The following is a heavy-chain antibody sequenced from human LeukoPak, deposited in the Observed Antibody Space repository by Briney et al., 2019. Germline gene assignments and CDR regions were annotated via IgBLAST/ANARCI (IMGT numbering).Heavy chain of an antibody. J-gene: IGHJ6*02. V-gene: IGHV1-2*02. CDR3: ARISSGSYYYAMDV. Sequence: GASVKLSCKASGYTFTGYYVHWVRQAPGQDLEWMGWTNPNSGGTNYAQRFQGRVTMTRDTSISTAYMELYSLRCDDAAVYYCARISSGSYYYAMDVGGQGTRVTVSS. D-gene: IGHD6-19*01. CDR1: GYTFTGYY. CDR2: TNPNSGGT.